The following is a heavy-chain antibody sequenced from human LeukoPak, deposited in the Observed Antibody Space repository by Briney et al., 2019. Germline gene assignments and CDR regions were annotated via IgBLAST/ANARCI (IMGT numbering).Heavy chain of an antibody. Sequence: GGSLRLSCAASGFTFSDYYMSWVRQAPGKGLEWVSYISSSGSTTYYADSVKGRFTISRDNDKNSLYLQMNSLRAEDTAVYYCARDRVGYCSSTSCYNYYYGMDVWGQGTTVTVSS. V-gene: IGHV3-11*01. J-gene: IGHJ6*02. D-gene: IGHD2-2*01. CDR2: ISSSGSTT. CDR3: ARDRVGYCSSTSCYNYYYGMDV. CDR1: GFTFSDYY.